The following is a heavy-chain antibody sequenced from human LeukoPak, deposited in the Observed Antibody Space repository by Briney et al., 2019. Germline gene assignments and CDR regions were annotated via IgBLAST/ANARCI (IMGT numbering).Heavy chain of an antibody. CDR3: ARGQDDRSGTFDY. CDR1: GDSVSSSSYY. V-gene: IGHV4-61*01. J-gene: IGHJ4*02. D-gene: IGHD3-22*01. Sequence: SETLSLTCTVSGDSVSSSSYYLSWSRQPPGKGLDWITYMSPSGTTKYNPSLKSRVTTSVDTSRTQFSLRLSSVTAADTAVYYCARGQDDRSGTFDYWGQGTLVTVSS. CDR2: MSPSGTT.